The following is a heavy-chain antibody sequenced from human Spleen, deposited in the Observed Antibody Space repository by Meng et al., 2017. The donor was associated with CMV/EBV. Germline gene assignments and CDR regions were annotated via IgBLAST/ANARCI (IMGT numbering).Heavy chain of an antibody. V-gene: IGHV4-59*01. CDR3: AREKTGYSLNDAFDI. Sequence: SETLSLTCSLSGGSFNRYYWNWIRQPPGKGLEWIGYIYYSGTTNYNPSLKSRATISVDTSKIQFSLSLTSVTAADTAVYYCAREKTGYSLNDAFDIWGQGTMVTVSS. CDR1: GGSFNRYY. J-gene: IGHJ3*02. D-gene: IGHD3-9*01. CDR2: IYYSGTT.